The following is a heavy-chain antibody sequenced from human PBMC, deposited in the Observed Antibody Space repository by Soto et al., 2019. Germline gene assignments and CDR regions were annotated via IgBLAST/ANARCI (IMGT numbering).Heavy chain of an antibody. CDR2: IYHSGST. CDR1: GGSISSSGYC. Sequence: LSLPFAVSGGSISSSGYCWSWIRQPPGKGLEWIGYIYHSGSTYYNPSLKSRVTISVDRSKNQLSLKLSSVTAADTAVYYCARVPSPWGQGTLVTVSS. CDR3: ARVPSP. V-gene: IGHV4-30-2*01. J-gene: IGHJ5*02.